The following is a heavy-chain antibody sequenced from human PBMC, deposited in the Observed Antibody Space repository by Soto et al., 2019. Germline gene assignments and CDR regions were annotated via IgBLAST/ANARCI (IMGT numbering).Heavy chain of an antibody. J-gene: IGHJ4*02. CDR3: AGIVLKAAAQLDY. D-gene: IGHD2-8*02. V-gene: IGHV4-31*03. Sequence: SETLSLTCTVSGGSISSGGYYWSWIRQHPGKGLEWIGYIYYSGSTYYNPSLKSRVTISVDTSKNQFSLRLTSVTAADTAVYYCAGIVLKAAAQLDYWGQGTLVTVSS. CDR1: GGSISSGGYY. CDR2: IYYSGST.